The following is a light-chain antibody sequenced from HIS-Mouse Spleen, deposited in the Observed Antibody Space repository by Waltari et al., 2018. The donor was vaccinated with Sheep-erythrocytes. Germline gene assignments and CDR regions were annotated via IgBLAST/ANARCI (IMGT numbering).Light chain of an antibody. Sequence: AIQMTQSPSSLSASVGDRVTITCRASQGIRNDLGWYQQKPGKAPKLLIDAATSLQRGVTSRFIGSGSGTDFTLTISSLQPEDCATYYCQQYDNLPPDFGQGTRLEIK. CDR1: QGIRND. J-gene: IGKJ5*01. V-gene: IGKV1-6*01. CDR3: QQYDNLPPD. CDR2: AAT.